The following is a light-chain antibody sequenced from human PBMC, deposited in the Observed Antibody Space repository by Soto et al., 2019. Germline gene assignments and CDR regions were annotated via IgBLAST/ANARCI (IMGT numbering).Light chain of an antibody. CDR2: EVS. CDR3: SSYTSSSTLYV. J-gene: IGLJ1*01. Sequence: QSVLTHPASVSWSPGQSITISCTGTSSDVGGYNYVSWYQQHPGKAPKLMIYEVSNRPSGVSSRFSGSKSGNTASLTISGLQAEDEADYYCSSYTSSSTLYVFGTGTKVTVL. V-gene: IGLV2-14*01. CDR1: SSDVGGYNY.